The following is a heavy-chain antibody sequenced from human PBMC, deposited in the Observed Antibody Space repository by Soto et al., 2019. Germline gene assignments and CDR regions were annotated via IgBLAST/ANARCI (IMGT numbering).Heavy chain of an antibody. CDR2: ITSSGDSI. D-gene: IGHD4-17*01. J-gene: IGHJ4*02. Sequence: EVQLLESGGGLVHPGGSLRLSCAASGFRFSDYSMNWVRQAPGKGLEWVSYITSSGDSIYYADSVKGRFTVSRDNAKNSLFLQTNSLRDEDTAVYYCARLPKGSTVTSWGQGTLVTVSS. CDR1: GFRFSDYS. CDR3: ARLPKGSTVTS. V-gene: IGHV3-48*02.